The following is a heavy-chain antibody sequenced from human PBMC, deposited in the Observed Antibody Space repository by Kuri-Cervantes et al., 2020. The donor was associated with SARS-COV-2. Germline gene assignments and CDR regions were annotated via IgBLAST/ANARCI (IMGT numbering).Heavy chain of an antibody. CDR3: ATARFDFWSGYSWGGAFDI. J-gene: IGHJ3*02. Sequence: ASVKVSCKASGYTFTSYGIGWVRQAPGQGLEWMGWISAYNGNTNYAQKFQGRVTMTEDTSTDTAYMELSSLRSEDTAVYYCATARFDFWSGYSWGGAFDIWGQGTMVTVSS. V-gene: IGHV1-18*01. D-gene: IGHD3-3*01. CDR1: GYTFTSYG. CDR2: ISAYNGNT.